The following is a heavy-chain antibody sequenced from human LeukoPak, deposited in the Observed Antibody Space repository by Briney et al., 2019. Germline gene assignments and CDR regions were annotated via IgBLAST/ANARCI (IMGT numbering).Heavy chain of an antibody. Sequence: PSQTLSLTCTVSGGSISSGYSWTWIRQPAGKGLEWIGRIYISGNTDQNPSLKSRVTVSMDTSKNQFSLEMSSVTAADTAVYYCTRGWSSAGAFDIWGQGTMVTVSS. CDR3: TRGWSSAGAFDI. CDR1: GGSISSGYS. D-gene: IGHD6-19*01. J-gene: IGHJ3*02. V-gene: IGHV4-61*02. CDR2: IYISGNT.